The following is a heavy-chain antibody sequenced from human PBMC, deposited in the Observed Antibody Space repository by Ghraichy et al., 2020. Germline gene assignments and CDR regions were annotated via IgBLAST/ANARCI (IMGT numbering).Heavy chain of an antibody. Sequence: GGSLRLSCAASGFTFRSYEMSWVRQAPGKGLEWVAYIGSSGSIVYYADSVKGRFTISRDNAKSSLYLQMSSLRAEDTAVYYCVRDGGTSQLESWFDPWGQGTLVTVAS. CDR3: VRDGGTSQLESWFDP. CDR2: IGSSGSIV. D-gene: IGHD5-24*01. CDR1: GFTFRSYE. V-gene: IGHV3-48*03. J-gene: IGHJ5*02.